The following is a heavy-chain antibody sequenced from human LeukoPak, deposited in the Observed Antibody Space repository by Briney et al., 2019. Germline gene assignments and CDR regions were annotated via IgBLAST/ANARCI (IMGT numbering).Heavy chain of an antibody. Sequence: ASVKVSCKASGYTFTSYYMHWVRQAPGQGLEWMGIINPSGGTKNYAQKFQGRGTMTRDTSTSTDYLELTSLRSEDTAVYYCARDSGDWTVDYWGQGTLVTVSS. CDR2: INPSGGTK. V-gene: IGHV1-46*01. CDR3: ARDSGDWTVDY. J-gene: IGHJ4*02. CDR1: GYTFTSYY. D-gene: IGHD2-21*02.